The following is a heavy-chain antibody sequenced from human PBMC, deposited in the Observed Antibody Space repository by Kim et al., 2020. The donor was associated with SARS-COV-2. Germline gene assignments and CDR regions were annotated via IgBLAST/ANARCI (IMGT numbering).Heavy chain of an antibody. CDR2: LRGDGDNT. CDR3: AKEVPFVANFIHFDY. CDR1: GFTFSNYV. D-gene: IGHD2-21*01. J-gene: IGHJ4*02. V-gene: IGHV3-23*01. Sequence: GGSLRLSCVASGFTFSNYVMSWVRQAPGKGLEWVSALRGDGDNTYYADAVKGRFIISRDNSKNTLYLQMNSLRAEDTAIYYCAKEVPFVANFIHFDYWGQGTLVTVSS.